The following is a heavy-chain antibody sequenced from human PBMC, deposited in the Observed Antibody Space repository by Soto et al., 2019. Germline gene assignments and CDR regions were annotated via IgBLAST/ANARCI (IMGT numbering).Heavy chain of an antibody. V-gene: IGHV1-18*04. J-gene: IGHJ4*02. Sequence: QVQLLQSGAEVKKPGASVKVSCKASGYTFKNYGISWVRQAPGQGLEWMGWIRIYTHDTLYAQKFQGRVTMTTDTSTNTAYMDLRNLKFDDTAVYYCARRSGTTIFDSWGQGTLVIVSS. D-gene: IGHD1-1*01. CDR1: GYTFKNYG. CDR2: IRIYTHDT. CDR3: ARRSGTTIFDS.